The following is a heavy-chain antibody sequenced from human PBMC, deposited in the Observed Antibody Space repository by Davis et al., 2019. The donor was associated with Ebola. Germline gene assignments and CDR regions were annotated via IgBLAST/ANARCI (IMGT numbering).Heavy chain of an antibody. J-gene: IGHJ4*02. V-gene: IGHV1-69*04. CDR1: GYTFTSYG. D-gene: IGHD2-15*01. CDR2: IIPILGIA. CDR3: AREGRNYFDY. Sequence: AASVKVSCKASGYTFTSYGISWVRQAPGQGLEWMGRIIPILGIANYAQKFQGRVTITADKSTSTAYMELSSLRSEDTAVYYCAREGRNYFDYWGQGTLVTVSS.